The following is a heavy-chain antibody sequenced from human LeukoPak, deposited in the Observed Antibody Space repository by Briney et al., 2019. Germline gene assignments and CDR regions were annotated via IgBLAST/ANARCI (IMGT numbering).Heavy chain of an antibody. CDR1: GGSISSGNYY. CDR2: IYQSGST. Sequence: PSETLSLTCTVSGGSISSGNYYWSWIRQPPGKGLEWIGYIYQSGSTYYNPSLKSRVTISVDTSKNQFSLKLSSVTAADTAVYYCASQRISFWYALYWGRGTLVTVSS. J-gene: IGHJ4*02. CDR3: ASQRISFWYALY. V-gene: IGHV4-31*03. D-gene: IGHD6-13*01.